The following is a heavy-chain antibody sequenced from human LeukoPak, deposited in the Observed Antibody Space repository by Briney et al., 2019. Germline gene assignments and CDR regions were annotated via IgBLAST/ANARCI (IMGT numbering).Heavy chain of an antibody. CDR2: IRNGK. V-gene: IGHV3-30*02. CDR1: GFTFSDSG. J-gene: IGHJ4*02. D-gene: IGHD2-2*01. CDR3: ATLATFSSNWHDY. Sequence: PGGSLRLSCAASGFTFSDSGMHWVRQAPGKGLEWVSFIRNGKYYADSVKGRFTVSRDNSKSTMYLQMDSLRIEDTAVYYCATLATFSSNWHDYWGQGIRVTVAS.